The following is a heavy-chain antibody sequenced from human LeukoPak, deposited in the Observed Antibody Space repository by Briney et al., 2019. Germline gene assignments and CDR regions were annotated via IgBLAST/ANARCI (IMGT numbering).Heavy chain of an antibody. Sequence: SETLSLTCTVSGGSISSYYWSWIRQPPGKGLEWIGYIYYSGSTNYNPSLKSRVTISVDTSKNQFSLKLSSVTAADTAVYYCATATGRQQLVPPMSYWGQGTLVTVSS. D-gene: IGHD6-13*01. V-gene: IGHV4-59*01. CDR3: ATATGRQQLVPPMSY. CDR1: GGSISSYY. CDR2: IYYSGST. J-gene: IGHJ4*02.